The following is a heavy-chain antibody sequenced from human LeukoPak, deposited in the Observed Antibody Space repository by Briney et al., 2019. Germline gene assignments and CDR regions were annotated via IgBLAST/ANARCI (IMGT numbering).Heavy chain of an antibody. CDR2: ISSSGSYI. J-gene: IGHJ4*02. CDR1: GFTFSRYS. D-gene: IGHD3-22*01. V-gene: IGHV3-21*04. Sequence: PGGSLRLSCAASGFTFSRYSINWVRQAPGKGLEWVSSISSSGSYIYYADSVKGRFTISRDNSKNTLYLQMNSLRAEDTAVYYCARAGNYDSSGYYYHPFFDYWGQGTLVTVSS. CDR3: ARAGNYDSSGYYYHPFFDY.